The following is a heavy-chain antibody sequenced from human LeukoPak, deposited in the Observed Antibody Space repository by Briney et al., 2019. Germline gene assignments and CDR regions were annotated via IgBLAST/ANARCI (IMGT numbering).Heavy chain of an antibody. CDR2: IWYDGNYA. J-gene: IGHJ4*02. V-gene: IGHV3-33*06. CDR1: GFTFNTYT. CDR3: AKDQAVYSSGWFFDY. D-gene: IGHD6-19*01. Sequence: GRSLRLSCAASGFTFNTYTMHWVRQAPGKGLGWVAVIWYDGNYAYYGDSVRGRFTISRDNSKNTLYLQMNSLRAEDTAVYYCAKDQAVYSSGWFFDYWGQGTLVTVSS.